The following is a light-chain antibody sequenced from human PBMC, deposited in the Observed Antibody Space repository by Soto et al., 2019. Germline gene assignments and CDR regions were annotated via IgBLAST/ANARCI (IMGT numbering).Light chain of an antibody. Sequence: DIQMTQSPSSVSASVGDRITITCRASQDIGGSLAWFQQKPGKAPKYLIQAASILQSGVPSRFSGSGSGTQFILTINNLQPEDFASYFCLQVYSFPRTFGLGTKVEI. J-gene: IGKJ1*01. V-gene: IGKV1-12*01. CDR1: QDIGGS. CDR2: AAS. CDR3: LQVYSFPRT.